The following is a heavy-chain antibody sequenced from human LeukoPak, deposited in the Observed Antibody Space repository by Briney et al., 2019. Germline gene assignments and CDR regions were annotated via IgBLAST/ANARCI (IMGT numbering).Heavy chain of an antibody. J-gene: IGHJ3*02. D-gene: IGHD2-21*02. CDR1: GGTFSSYV. CDR2: IIPIFGTA. V-gene: IGHV1-69*13. CDR3: ARETYCGGDCYPLGPHFDAFDI. Sequence: PWASVKVSCKASGGTFSSYVITWVRQAPGQGLEWMGGIIPIFGTANYAQKFQGRVTITADESTSTAYMELSSLRSEDTAVYYCARETYCGGDCYPLGPHFDAFDIWGQGIVVTVPS.